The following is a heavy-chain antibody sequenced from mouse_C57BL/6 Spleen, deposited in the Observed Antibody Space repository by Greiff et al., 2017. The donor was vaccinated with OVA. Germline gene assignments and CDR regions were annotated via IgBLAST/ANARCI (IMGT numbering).Heavy chain of an antibody. Sequence: VKLMESGGGLVKPGGSLKLSCAASGFTFSDYGMHWVRQAPEKGLEWVAYISSGSSTIYYADTVKGRFTISRDNAKNTLFLQMTSLRSEDTAMYYCARASITTVVAKYFDVWGTGTTVTVSS. D-gene: IGHD1-1*01. CDR3: ARASITTVVAKYFDV. CDR2: ISSGSSTI. J-gene: IGHJ1*03. CDR1: GFTFSDYG. V-gene: IGHV5-17*01.